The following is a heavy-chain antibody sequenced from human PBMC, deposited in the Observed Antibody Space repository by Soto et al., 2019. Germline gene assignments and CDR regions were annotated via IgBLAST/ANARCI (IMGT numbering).Heavy chain of an antibody. Sequence: SETLSLTCTVSGGSISSGDYYWSWIRQPPGKGLEWIGYIYYSGSTYYNPSLKSRVTISVDTSKNQFSLKLSSVTAADTAVYYCARRLLMRWFDPWGRGTLVTVSS. V-gene: IGHV4-30-4*01. J-gene: IGHJ5*02. CDR3: ARRLLMRWFDP. CDR2: IYYSGST. CDR1: GGSISSGDYY. D-gene: IGHD3-22*01.